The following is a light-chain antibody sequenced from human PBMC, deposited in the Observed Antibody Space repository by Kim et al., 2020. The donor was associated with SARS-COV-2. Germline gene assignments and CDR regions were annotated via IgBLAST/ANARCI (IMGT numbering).Light chain of an antibody. Sequence: QSALTQPASVSGSPGQSITISCTGTSSDVGGYKYVSWYQQHPGKATKLMIYEVSNRPSGVSNRFSGSKSGNTASLTISGLQAEDEADYYCSSYTSSSTLDVVFGGGTKLTV. CDR2: EVS. CDR3: SSYTSSSTLDVV. J-gene: IGLJ2*01. V-gene: IGLV2-14*01. CDR1: SSDVGGYKY.